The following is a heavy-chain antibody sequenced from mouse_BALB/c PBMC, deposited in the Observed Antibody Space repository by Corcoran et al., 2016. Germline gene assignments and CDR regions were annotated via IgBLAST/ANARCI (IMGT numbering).Heavy chain of an antibody. Sequence: EVQLQQPGPELVKPGASVKMSCEASGYTFTSYVMHWVKQKPGQGLEWIGYINPYNDGTKYNEKFKGKATLTSDKSSSTAYMELSSLTSEDSAVYYCGYYAMDYWGQGTSVTVSS. J-gene: IGHJ4*01. CDR1: GYTFTSYV. CDR2: INPYNDGT. V-gene: IGHV1S136*01. CDR3: GYYAMDY.